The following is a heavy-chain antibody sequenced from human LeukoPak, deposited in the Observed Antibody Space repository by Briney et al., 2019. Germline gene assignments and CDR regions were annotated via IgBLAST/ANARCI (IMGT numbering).Heavy chain of an antibody. CDR1: GFTFSIHW. CDR2: IKQNGSEK. CDR3: ARDLRGGYFDY. D-gene: IGHD3-16*01. V-gene: IGHV3-7*01. J-gene: IGHJ4*02. Sequence: GSLRLSCAASGFTFSIHWMSWVRQAPGKGREGGANIKQNGSEKYYVDSVKGRFTISRDNAKNSLYLQMNSLRAEDTAVYYCARDLRGGYFDYWGQGTLVTVSS.